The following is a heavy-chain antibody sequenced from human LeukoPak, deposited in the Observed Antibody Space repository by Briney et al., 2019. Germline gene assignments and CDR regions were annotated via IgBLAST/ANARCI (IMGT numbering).Heavy chain of an antibody. CDR2: ISYDGSNK. D-gene: IGHD7-27*01. CDR3: ARDLAWGAFDY. J-gene: IGHJ4*02. Sequence: GGSLRLSCAASGFTFSRYSMNWVRQAPGKGLEWVAVISYDGSNKYYADSVKGRFTISRDNSKNTLYLQMNSLRVEDTAVYYCARDLAWGAFDYWGQGTLVTVSS. V-gene: IGHV3-30*03. CDR1: GFTFSRYS.